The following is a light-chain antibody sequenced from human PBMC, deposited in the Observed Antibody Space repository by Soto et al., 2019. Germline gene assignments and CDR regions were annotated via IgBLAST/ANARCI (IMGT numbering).Light chain of an antibody. CDR3: QQYHRYST. Sequence: DIQMTQSPSTLSASVGDRVTITCRASQSVRSWLAWYQQKPGRAPKFLIYDASSLESGVPSRFSGSGSETEFTLTISRLQPDDFATYYCQQYHRYSTFGQGTKVDIK. CDR1: QSVRSW. V-gene: IGKV1-5*01. J-gene: IGKJ1*01. CDR2: DAS.